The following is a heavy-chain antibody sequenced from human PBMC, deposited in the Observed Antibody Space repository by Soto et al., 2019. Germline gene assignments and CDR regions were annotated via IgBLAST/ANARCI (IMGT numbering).Heavy chain of an antibody. CDR2: ISNDGSDK. CDR1: GFTFSRYG. D-gene: IGHD3-16*01. J-gene: IGHJ4*02. CDR3: ARSSNKLWGRDDY. Sequence: GGSLRLSCAASGFTFSRYGMHWVRQAPGKGLEWVTVISNDGSDKYYADFVEGRLSISRDNAKNTLYLQMNSLRPEDTAVYYCARSSNKLWGRDDYWGQGTMVTVSS. V-gene: IGHV3-30*03.